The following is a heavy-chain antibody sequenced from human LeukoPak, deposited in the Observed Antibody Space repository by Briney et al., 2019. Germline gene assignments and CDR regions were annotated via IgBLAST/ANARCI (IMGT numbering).Heavy chain of an antibody. V-gene: IGHV1-8*01. CDR2: MNPNSGNT. CDR3: ARRRGTGAATQGRFDP. CDR1: GYTFTSYD. D-gene: IGHD6-25*01. J-gene: IGHJ5*02. Sequence: GASVEVSCKASGYTFTSYDINWVRQATGQGLEWMGWMNPNSGNTGYAQKFQGRVTMTRNTSISTAYMELSSLRSEDTAVYYCARRRGTGAATQGRFDPWGQGTLVTVSS.